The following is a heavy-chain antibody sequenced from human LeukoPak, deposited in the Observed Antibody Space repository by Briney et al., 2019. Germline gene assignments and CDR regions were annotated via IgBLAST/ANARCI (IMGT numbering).Heavy chain of an antibody. CDR3: AKGTSYNWNDGWFDP. Sequence: GGSLRLSCAASGFTFSGSGMHWVRQAPGKGLEWVAFIRNDGTNKYYAESVKGRFTISRDNSKNTLYLRMNSLRAEDTAVYYCAKGTSYNWNDGWFDPWGNGILVTVSS. CDR2: IRNDGTNK. CDR1: GFTFSGSG. D-gene: IGHD1-20*01. J-gene: IGHJ5*02. V-gene: IGHV3-30*02.